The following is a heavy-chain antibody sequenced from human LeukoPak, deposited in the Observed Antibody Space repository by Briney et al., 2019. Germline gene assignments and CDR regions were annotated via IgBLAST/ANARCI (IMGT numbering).Heavy chain of an antibody. V-gene: IGHV3-30-3*01. CDR1: GFTFSSYA. D-gene: IGHD2-15*01. J-gene: IGHJ6*02. Sequence: GGSLRLSCAASGFTFSSYAMHWVRQAPGKGLEWVAVISYDGSNKYYADSVKGRFTISRDNSKNTLYLQMNSLRAEDTAVYYCAKEMYCSGGSCFLPNYYGMDVWGQGTTVTVSS. CDR3: AKEMYCSGGSCFLPNYYGMDV. CDR2: ISYDGSNK.